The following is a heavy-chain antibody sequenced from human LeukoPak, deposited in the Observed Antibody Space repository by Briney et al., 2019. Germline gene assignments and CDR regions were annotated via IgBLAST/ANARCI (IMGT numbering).Heavy chain of an antibody. D-gene: IGHD3-9*01. CDR1: GYTSTTYG. CDR2: TYNSYT. J-gene: IGHJ4*02. Sequence: ASVKVSCRASGYTSTTYGISWVRQAPGQGLEWMGWTYNSYTHYAQTLRDRLTMTTDTSTSTSYMELRSLRSDDTAVYYCARALAQGGSFDLYYFDSWGQGSLVTVSS. CDR3: ARALAQGGSFDLYYFDS. V-gene: IGHV1-18*01.